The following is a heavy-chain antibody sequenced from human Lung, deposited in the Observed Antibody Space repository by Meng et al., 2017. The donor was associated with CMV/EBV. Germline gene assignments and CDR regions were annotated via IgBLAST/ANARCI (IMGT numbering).Heavy chain of an antibody. CDR3: ANGGRYFDWLLLVPDAFDI. J-gene: IGHJ3*02. V-gene: IGHV4-61*01. CDR1: GGSVSSGSYY. Sequence: EXXTISCTVSGGSVSSGSYYWSWIRQPPGKGLEWIGYIYYSGSTNYNPSLKSRVTISVDTSKNQFSLKLSSVTAADTAVYYCANGGRYFDWLLLVPDAFDIXGQGXMVTVSS. CDR2: IYYSGST. D-gene: IGHD3-9*01.